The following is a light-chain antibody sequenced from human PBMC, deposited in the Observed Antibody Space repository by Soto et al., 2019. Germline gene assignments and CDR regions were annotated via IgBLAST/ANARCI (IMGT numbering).Light chain of an antibody. CDR2: ETS. CDR3: QQYSFYWT. Sequence: DIPMTQSPSTLSASVGDRVTITCRASQSISNWLAWYQQKPGKAPKLLIYETSALEGGVPSRFSGSGSGTEFTLTISSLQPDDFATYSCQQYSFYWTFGQGTTVEIK. V-gene: IGKV1-5*03. J-gene: IGKJ1*01. CDR1: QSISNW.